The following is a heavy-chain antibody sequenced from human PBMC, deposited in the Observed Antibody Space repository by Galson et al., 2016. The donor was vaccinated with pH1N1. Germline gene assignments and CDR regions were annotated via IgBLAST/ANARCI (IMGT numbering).Heavy chain of an antibody. V-gene: IGHV1-8*01. Sequence: SVKVSCKASGYTFTTYDINWVRQAPGQGLEWVGWMNPKSGTTGYAQKFQGRVTMTRSISINTVYMELNSLSSEDTAVYYCAKGPIESGRANWFDPWGQGTLVTVSS. CDR1: GYTFTTYD. J-gene: IGHJ5*02. CDR2: MNPKSGTT. CDR3: AKGPIESGRANWFDP. D-gene: IGHD2-21*01.